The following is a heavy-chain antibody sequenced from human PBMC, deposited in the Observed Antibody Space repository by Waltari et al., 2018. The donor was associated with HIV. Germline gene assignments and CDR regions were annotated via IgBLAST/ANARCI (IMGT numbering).Heavy chain of an antibody. CDR3: ARDSPAFSRGTEELDY. CDR1: GFTFSSYA. J-gene: IGHJ4*02. CDR2: IWHDANNQ. Sequence: QVQLVESGGGVVQPGKSLRLSCAASGFTFSSYAMHWVRQAPGKGLEGVAVIWHDANNQYYADSVQGRFTISRDNAKNTGYLQMNSLRAEDTALYYCARDSPAFSRGTEELDYWGQGTLVTVSS. D-gene: IGHD2-2*01. V-gene: IGHV3-33*01.